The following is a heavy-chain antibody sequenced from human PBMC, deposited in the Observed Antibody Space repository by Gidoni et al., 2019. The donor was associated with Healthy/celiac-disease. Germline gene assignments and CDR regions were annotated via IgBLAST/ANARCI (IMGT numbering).Heavy chain of an antibody. Sequence: QVQLVESGGGVVQPGWSLRLSCAASGFTFSSYAMHWVRQAPGKGLGWVAVRAYDGSNKYYADSVKGRFTISRDNSKNTLYLQMNSLRAEDTAVYYCARDRGYYYDSSGYYVYWGQGTLVTVSS. D-gene: IGHD3-22*01. CDR3: ARDRGYYYDSSGYYVY. CDR2: RAYDGSNK. CDR1: GFTFSSYA. V-gene: IGHV3-30-3*01. J-gene: IGHJ4*02.